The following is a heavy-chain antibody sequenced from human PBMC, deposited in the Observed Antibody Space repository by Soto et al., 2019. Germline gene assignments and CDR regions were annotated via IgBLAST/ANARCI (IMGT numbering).Heavy chain of an antibody. CDR3: ARDRGGDFWSGKKGGMDV. CDR2: INPNSGGT. J-gene: IGHJ6*02. V-gene: IGHV1-2*04. D-gene: IGHD3-3*01. Sequence: ASVEVSGKASGYTVTGYYMHWVRQAPGQRLEWMGWINPNSGGTNYAQKFQGWVTMTRDTSISTAYMELSRLRSDDTAVYYCARDRGGDFWSGKKGGMDVWGQGTTVTVSS. CDR1: GYTVTGYY.